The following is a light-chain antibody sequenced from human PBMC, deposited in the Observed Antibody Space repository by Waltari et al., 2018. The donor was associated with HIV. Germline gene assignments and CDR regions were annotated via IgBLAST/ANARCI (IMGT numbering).Light chain of an antibody. CDR1: SSDVGDYDY. Sequence: HSALTQPASVSGPHGQSITISCAGTSSDVGDYDYVSWYNHPPGHATKLVIYEVTNRPLGVSERFSGSKTGNTASLTISYLLTEDEGFYYCASFTSNTWVFGGGTEVTVL. CDR2: EVT. CDR3: ASFTSNTWV. J-gene: IGLJ3*02. V-gene: IGLV2-14*01.